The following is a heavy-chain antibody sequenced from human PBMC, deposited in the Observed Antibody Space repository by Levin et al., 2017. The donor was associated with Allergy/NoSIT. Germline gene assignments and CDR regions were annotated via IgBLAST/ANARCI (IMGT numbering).Heavy chain of an antibody. CDR2: ISHSGNT. CDR3: ARAEVNGFGDYVHDN. CDR1: GVSISSGDYY. Sequence: SETLSLTCTVSGVSISSGDYYWNWIRRHPGTGLEWIGDISHSGNTNYNPSLKSRVSISTDTPKNQFALRLSSVTAADTAVYYCARAEVNGFGDYVHDNWGQGALVTVSS. V-gene: IGHV4-31*03. J-gene: IGHJ4*02. D-gene: IGHD4-17*01.